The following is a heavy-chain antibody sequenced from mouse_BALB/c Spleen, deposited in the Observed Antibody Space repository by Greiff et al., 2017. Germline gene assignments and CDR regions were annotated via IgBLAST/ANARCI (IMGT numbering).Heavy chain of an antibody. J-gene: IGHJ4*01. V-gene: IGHV1-69*02. D-gene: IGHD2-4*01. CDR2: IYPSDSYT. CDR1: GYTFTSYW. CDR3: TRNLITTDGYAMGY. Sequence: QVQLQQPGAELVRPGASVKLSCKASGYTFTSYWINWVKQRPGQGLEWIGNIYPSDSYTNYNQKFKDKATLTVDKSSSTAYMQLSSPTSEDSAVYYCTRNLITTDGYAMGYWGQGTSVTVSS.